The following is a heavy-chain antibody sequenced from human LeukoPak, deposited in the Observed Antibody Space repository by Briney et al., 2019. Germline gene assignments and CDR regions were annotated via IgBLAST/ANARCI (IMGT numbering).Heavy chain of an antibody. CDR1: GGSIGSRGYY. CDR2: VCYSGAA. CDR3: ARYGDYGTEGYFYMDV. Sequence: SETLSLTCTVSGGSIGSRGYYWTWIRQHPVKGLEWMGCVCYSGAAYYNPAPRSRITISLDTSRNQFSLTLTSLSAADTAVYYCARYGDYGTEGYFYMDVWGKGTMVTVSS. D-gene: IGHD4-17*01. J-gene: IGHJ6*03. V-gene: IGHV4-31*03.